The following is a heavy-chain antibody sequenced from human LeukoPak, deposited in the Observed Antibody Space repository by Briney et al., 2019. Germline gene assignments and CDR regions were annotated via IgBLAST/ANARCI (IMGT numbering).Heavy chain of an antibody. CDR3: AKGVAVAGFDY. CDR2: INSESKII. J-gene: IGHJ4*02. CDR1: GFTFSTCN. Sequence: GGSLRLSCAASGFTFSTCNMNWVRQAPGKRLEWVSYINSESKIIFYAGSVKGRFTISRDNSKNTLYLQMNSLRAEDTAVYYCAKGVAVAGFDYWGQGTLVTVSS. V-gene: IGHV3-48*01. D-gene: IGHD6-19*01.